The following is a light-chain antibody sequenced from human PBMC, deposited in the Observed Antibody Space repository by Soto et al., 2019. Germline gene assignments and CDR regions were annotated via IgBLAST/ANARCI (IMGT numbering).Light chain of an antibody. J-gene: IGKJ4*01. CDR3: QQFNGFPLT. CDR2: DAS. CDR1: QDIGSA. V-gene: IGKV1-13*02. Sequence: IQLTQSPSSLSASVGDRVTITCRAGQDIGSALAWYQQRPGKAPKLLLYDASNLEAGVPSRCSGSGSWTDFTLTITSLRPEDVATYYCQQFNGFPLTFGGGTKVQIK.